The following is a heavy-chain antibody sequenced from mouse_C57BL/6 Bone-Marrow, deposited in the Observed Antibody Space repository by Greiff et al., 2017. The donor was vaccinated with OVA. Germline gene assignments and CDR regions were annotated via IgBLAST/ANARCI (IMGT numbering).Heavy chain of an antibody. CDR1: GYTFTSSW. J-gene: IGHJ1*03. D-gene: IGHD2-5*01. Sequence: QVQLQQSGTELVKPGASVKLSCKASGYTFTSSWMHWVKQRPGQGLEWIGNINPSNGGTNYNEKFKSKATLTVDKSSSTAYMQLSSLTSEDSAVYYCANSNYDYWYFDVWGTGTTVTVSS. CDR3: ANSNYDYWYFDV. V-gene: IGHV1-53*01. CDR2: INPSNGGT.